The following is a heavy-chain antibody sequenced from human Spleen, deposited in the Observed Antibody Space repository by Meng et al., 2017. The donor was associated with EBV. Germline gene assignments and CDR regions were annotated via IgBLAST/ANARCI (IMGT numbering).Heavy chain of an antibody. CDR1: GVSISSGGYS. CDR2: MHHSGST. CDR3: AGGPTAMVTYFDY. V-gene: IGHV4-30-2*01. J-gene: IGHJ4*02. Sequence: QLRLQASASGLVKPSQNLSLTCAVSGVSISSGGYSWSWIRQPPGKGLEWIGYMHHSGSTYNNPSLKSRVTISVDRSKNQFSLKLSSVTAADTAVYYCAGGPTAMVTYFDYWGQGTLVTVSS. D-gene: IGHD5-18*01.